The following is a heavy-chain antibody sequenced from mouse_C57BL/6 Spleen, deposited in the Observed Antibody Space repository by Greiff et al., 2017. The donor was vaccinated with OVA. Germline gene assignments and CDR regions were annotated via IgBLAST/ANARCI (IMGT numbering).Heavy chain of an antibody. Sequence: EVKVVESGGDLVKPGGSLKLSCAASGFTFSRYGMSWVRQTPDKRLEWVATISSGGSYTYYPDSVKGRFTISRDNAKITLYLQMSSLKSEDTAMYYCARHDYYGSREYYFDYWGQGTTLTVSS. V-gene: IGHV5-6*01. CDR1: GFTFSRYG. D-gene: IGHD1-1*01. CDR2: ISSGGSYT. J-gene: IGHJ2*01. CDR3: ARHDYYGSREYYFDY.